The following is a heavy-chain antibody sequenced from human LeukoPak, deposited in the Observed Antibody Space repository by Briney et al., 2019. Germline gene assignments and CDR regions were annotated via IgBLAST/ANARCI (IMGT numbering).Heavy chain of an antibody. Sequence: SETLSLTCTVSGGSISSYYWSWIRQPPGKGLEWIGEINHSGSTNYNPSLKSRVTISVDTSKNQFSLKLSSVTAADTAVYYCEKIRSRRWFDPWGQGTLVTVSS. CDR2: INHSGST. D-gene: IGHD3-3*02. J-gene: IGHJ5*02. CDR1: GGSISSYY. CDR3: EKIRSRRWFDP. V-gene: IGHV4-34*01.